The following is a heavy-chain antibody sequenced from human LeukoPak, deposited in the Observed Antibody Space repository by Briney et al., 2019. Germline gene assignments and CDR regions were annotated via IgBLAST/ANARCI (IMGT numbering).Heavy chain of an antibody. J-gene: IGHJ4*02. V-gene: IGHV4-30-4*01. CDR2: IYYSGST. CDR1: GGSISSGGYD. CDR3: TRVTTVTTSLHFDY. D-gene: IGHD4-17*01. Sequence: SETLSPTCTVSGGSISSGGYDWSWIRQPPGEGLEWIGYIYYSGSTYYPPSLTRPVTISLDTSKNQFSLTLRSVTAAATAVHYCTRVTTVTTSLHFDYWGQGTLVTVSS.